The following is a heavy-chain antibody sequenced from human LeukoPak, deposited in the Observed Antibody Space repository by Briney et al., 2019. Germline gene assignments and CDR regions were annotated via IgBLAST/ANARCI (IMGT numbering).Heavy chain of an antibody. CDR3: ARAYDILTGYFDY. V-gene: IGHV1-2*02. CDR1: GYTFTGYY. CDR2: INPNSGGT. Sequence: GASVKVSCKASGYTFTGYYMHWVRQAPGQGLEWMGWINPNSGGTNYAQKFQGRVTMTRDTSISTAYMELSRLRSEDTAVYYCARAYDILTGYFDYWGQGTLVTVSS. D-gene: IGHD3-9*01. J-gene: IGHJ4*02.